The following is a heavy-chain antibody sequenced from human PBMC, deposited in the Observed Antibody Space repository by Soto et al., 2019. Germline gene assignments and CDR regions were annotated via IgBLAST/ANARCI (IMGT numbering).Heavy chain of an antibody. V-gene: IGHV1-24*01. CDR1: GYTLTELS. J-gene: IGHJ6*02. Sequence: ASVKVSCKVSGYTLTELSMHCVRQAPGKVLEWMGGFDPEDGETIYAQKSQGRVTMTEDTSTDTAYMELSSLRSEDTAVYYCATAGRYCSSTSCYNYYGMDVWGQGTTVTVSS. CDR2: FDPEDGET. CDR3: ATAGRYCSSTSCYNYYGMDV. D-gene: IGHD2-2*02.